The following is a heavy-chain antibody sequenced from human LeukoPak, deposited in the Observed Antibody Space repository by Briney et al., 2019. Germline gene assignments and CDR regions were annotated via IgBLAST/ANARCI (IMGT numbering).Heavy chain of an antibody. CDR3: ARLLFGGAMVVSYYFDY. CDR1: GGSISSSNYY. Sequence: SETPSLTCTVSGGSISSSNYYWGWIRQPPGKGLEWIGSIYYSGSTYYNPSLKSRVTISVDTSNNQFSLKLTSVTAADTAVYYCARLLFGGAMVVSYYFDYWGQGTLVTVSS. CDR2: IYYSGST. D-gene: IGHD5-18*01. V-gene: IGHV4-39*01. J-gene: IGHJ4*02.